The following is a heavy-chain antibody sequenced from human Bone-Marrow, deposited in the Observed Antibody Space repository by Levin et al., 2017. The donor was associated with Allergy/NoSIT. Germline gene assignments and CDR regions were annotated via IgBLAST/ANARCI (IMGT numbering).Heavy chain of an antibody. V-gene: IGHV3-30*18. J-gene: IGHJ4*02. D-gene: IGHD1-26*01. CDR3: AKDLSRGSMDY. Sequence: GGSLRLSCAASGFTFSSYGMHWVRQAPGKGLEWVAVISYDGSNKYYADSVKGRFTISRDNSKNTLYLQMNSLRAEDTAVYYCAKDLSRGSMDYWGQGTLVTVSS. CDR1: GFTFSSYG. CDR2: ISYDGSNK.